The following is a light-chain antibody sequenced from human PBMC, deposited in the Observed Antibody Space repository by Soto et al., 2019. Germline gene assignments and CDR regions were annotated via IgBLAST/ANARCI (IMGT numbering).Light chain of an antibody. J-gene: IGKJ1*01. V-gene: IGKV1-6*01. Sequence: AIPMTQSPSSLSASVGDRVTITCRASEDIRKVLSWYQQKPGKAPNVLIYGASSSQSGVPSRFSGSGSCTDFTLTISSLQPEDFATYYCLQDHNYPRTFGQGTKVEVK. CDR3: LQDHNYPRT. CDR1: EDIRKV. CDR2: GAS.